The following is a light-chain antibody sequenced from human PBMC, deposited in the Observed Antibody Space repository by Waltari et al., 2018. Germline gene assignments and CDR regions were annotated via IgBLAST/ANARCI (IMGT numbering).Light chain of an antibody. CDR1: QFISTY. CDR3: QQTYTIPPWT. Sequence: DIQMTQSPKSLSASVGDRVTITCRASQFISTYLNWYQHRPGEAPNLLIYAASTLQSGVPSRFTGSGSGTDFTLTITNLQPEDFATYYCQQTYTIPPWTFGQGPKVEI. J-gene: IGKJ1*01. CDR2: AAS. V-gene: IGKV1-39*01.